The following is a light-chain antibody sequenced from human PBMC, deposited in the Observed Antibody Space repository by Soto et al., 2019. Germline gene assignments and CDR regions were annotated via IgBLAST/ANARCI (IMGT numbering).Light chain of an antibody. CDR3: QQYDNLPLT. Sequence: DIQMTQSPSSLSASVGDRVTITCQASQDISNYLNWYQQKPGKAPKLLIYDASNLETGVPSRFSGSGSGTDFTFTISSLQPEDIATYSCQQYDNLPLTVGGGTKVEIK. V-gene: IGKV1-33*01. CDR1: QDISNY. CDR2: DAS. J-gene: IGKJ4*01.